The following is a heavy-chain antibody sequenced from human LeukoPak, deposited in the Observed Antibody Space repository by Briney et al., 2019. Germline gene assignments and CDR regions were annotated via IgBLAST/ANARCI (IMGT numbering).Heavy chain of an antibody. Sequence: GGSLRLSCAASGFAVSSNYMSWVRQAPGKGLEWVSLIYSGGSTYYADSVKGRFTISRDNSKTSLYLQMNSLRTEDTSLYYCAKPVSTAGYNQGFDYWGQGTLVTVSS. V-gene: IGHV3-53*05. CDR2: IYSGGST. CDR3: AKPVSTAGYNQGFDY. D-gene: IGHD5-24*01. CDR1: GFAVSSNY. J-gene: IGHJ4*02.